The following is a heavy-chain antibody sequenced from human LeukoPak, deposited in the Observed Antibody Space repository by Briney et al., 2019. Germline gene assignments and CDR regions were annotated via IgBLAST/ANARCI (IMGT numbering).Heavy chain of an antibody. V-gene: IGHV1-69*05. J-gene: IGHJ4*02. Sequence: SVKVSCKASGGTFSSYAISWVRQAPGQGLEWMGRIIPIFGTANYAQKFQGRVTITTDESTSTAYMELSSLRSEDTAVYYCARGTYCSGGSCYSADYWGQGTLVTVSS. CDR1: GGTFSSYA. CDR3: ARGTYCSGGSCYSADY. CDR2: IIPIFGTA. D-gene: IGHD2-15*01.